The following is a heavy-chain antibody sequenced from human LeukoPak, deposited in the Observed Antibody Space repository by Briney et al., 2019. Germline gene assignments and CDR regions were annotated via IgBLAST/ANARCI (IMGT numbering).Heavy chain of an antibody. J-gene: IGHJ2*01. D-gene: IGHD6-13*01. V-gene: IGHV3-20*01. Sequence: PGGSLRLSCAASGFTFDDYGMSWVRQAPGKGLEWVSGINWNGGSTGYADSVKGRFTISRDNAKNSLYLQMNSLRAEDTALYHCARRGIAAADGYFDLWGRGTLVTVSS. CDR1: GFTFDDYG. CDR2: INWNGGST. CDR3: ARRGIAAADGYFDL.